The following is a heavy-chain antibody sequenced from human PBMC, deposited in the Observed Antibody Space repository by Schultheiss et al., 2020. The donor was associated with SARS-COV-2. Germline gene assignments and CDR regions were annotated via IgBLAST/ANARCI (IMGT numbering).Heavy chain of an antibody. Sequence: SETLSLTCAVSGGSISSSNWWSWVRQPPGKGLEWIGYIYYSGSTYYNPSLKSRVTISVDTSKNQFSLKLSSVTAADTAVYYCATRYGSGSFDYWGQGILVTVSS. J-gene: IGHJ4*02. D-gene: IGHD3-10*01. CDR2: IYYSGST. CDR1: GGSISSSNW. V-gene: IGHV4-4*02. CDR3: ATRYGSGSFDY.